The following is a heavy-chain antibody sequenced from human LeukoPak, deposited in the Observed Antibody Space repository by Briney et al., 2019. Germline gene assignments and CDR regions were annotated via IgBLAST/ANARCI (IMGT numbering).Heavy chain of an antibody. D-gene: IGHD4-11*01. CDR1: GGSFSGYY. V-gene: IGHV4-34*01. CDR3: ARMGRDYSHRLYYFDY. Sequence: PSETLSLTCAVYGGSFSGYYWSWIRQPPGKGLEWIGEINHSGSTNYNPSLTSRVTISVDTSKNQFSLKLSSVTAADTAVYYCARMGRDYSHRLYYFDYWGQGTLVTVSS. J-gene: IGHJ4*02. CDR2: INHSGST.